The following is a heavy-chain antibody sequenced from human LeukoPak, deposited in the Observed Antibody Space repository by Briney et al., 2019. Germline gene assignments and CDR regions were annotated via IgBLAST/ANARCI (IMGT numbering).Heavy chain of an antibody. Sequence: PTGGSLRLSCAASGFTFSSYAMSWVRQAPGKGLEWVSAISGSGGSTYYADSVKGRFTISRDNSKNTLYLQRNSLRDKDTAAYYCAKGLCVLRFLGWLLHFDYWGEGRLVSVCS. J-gene: IGHJ4*02. CDR1: GFTFSSYA. V-gene: IGHV3-23*01. CDR3: AKGLCVLRFLGWLLHFDY. CDR2: ISGSGGST. D-gene: IGHD3-3*01.